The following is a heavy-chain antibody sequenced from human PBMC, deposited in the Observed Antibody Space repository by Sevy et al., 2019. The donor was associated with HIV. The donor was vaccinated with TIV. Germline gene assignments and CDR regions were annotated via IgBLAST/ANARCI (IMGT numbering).Heavy chain of an antibody. J-gene: IGHJ3*02. V-gene: IGHV3-48*02. Sequence: GGSLRLSCAASGFTFSSYSMNWVRQAPGKGLEWISYISSSSSTIYYADSVNGRFTLSRDNAKNSLYLQRTSLRDEDTAVYYCAGDQADYYYDSSGYSDDAFDIWGQGTMVTVSS. CDR3: AGDQADYYYDSSGYSDDAFDI. D-gene: IGHD3-22*01. CDR1: GFTFSSYS. CDR2: ISSSSSTI.